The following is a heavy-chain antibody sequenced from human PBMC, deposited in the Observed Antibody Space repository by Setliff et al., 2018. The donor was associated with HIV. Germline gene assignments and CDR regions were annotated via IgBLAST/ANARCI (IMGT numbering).Heavy chain of an antibody. D-gene: IGHD3-9*01. CDR3: ARGPSLRYFDWLEDPYYYMDV. Sequence: ASVKVSCKAFGYTFTGYYIHWVRQAPGQGLEWMGWINPNSGGTNYAQKFQGRVTLTRDTSISTASMELSRLRSDDTAVYYCARGPSLRYFDWLEDPYYYMDVRGKGTTVTVSS. CDR2: INPNSGGT. J-gene: IGHJ6*03. CDR1: GYTFTGYY. V-gene: IGHV1-2*02.